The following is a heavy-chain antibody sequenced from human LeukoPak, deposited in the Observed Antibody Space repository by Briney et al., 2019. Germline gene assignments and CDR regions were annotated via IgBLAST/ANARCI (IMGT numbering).Heavy chain of an antibody. D-gene: IGHD6-19*01. Sequence: PSETLSLTCAVYGGSFSGYYWSWIRQPPGKGLEWIGEINHSGSTNYNPSLKSRVTISVDTSKNQFSLKLSSVTAADTAVYYCARHWQWLTRFDYWGQGTLVTASS. CDR2: INHSGST. V-gene: IGHV4-34*01. CDR1: GGSFSGYY. CDR3: ARHWQWLTRFDY. J-gene: IGHJ4*02.